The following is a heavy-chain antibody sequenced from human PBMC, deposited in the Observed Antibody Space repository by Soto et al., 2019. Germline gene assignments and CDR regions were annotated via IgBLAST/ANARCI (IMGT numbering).Heavy chain of an antibody. D-gene: IGHD3-16*01. CDR1: GESFSGYS. J-gene: IGHJ4*02. CDR2: IDCSGDT. Sequence: PSETLSLTCAVFGESFSGYSWSWVRQPPGKGLEWIGEIDCSGDTNYNPSLKSRVTISIDTSKKQFSLKLRSVTAADTAVYYCARSPTHFNYVWGNSYYWGRGTLVTLSS. CDR3: ARSPTHFNYVWGNSYY. V-gene: IGHV4-34*01.